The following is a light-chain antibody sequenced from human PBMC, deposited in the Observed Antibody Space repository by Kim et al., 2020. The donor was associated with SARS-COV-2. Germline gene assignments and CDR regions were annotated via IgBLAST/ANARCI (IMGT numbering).Light chain of an antibody. CDR3: QSADSSGTYVV. Sequence: PGQTARSTCSGDALPKQYAYWYQQKPGQAPVLVIYKDSERPSGIPERFSGSSSGTTVTLTISGVQTEDEADYHCQSADSSGTYVVFGGGTKLTVL. V-gene: IGLV3-25*03. CDR2: KDS. J-gene: IGLJ2*01. CDR1: ALPKQY.